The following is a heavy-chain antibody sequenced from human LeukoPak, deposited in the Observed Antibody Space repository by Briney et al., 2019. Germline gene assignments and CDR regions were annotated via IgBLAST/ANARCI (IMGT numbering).Heavy chain of an antibody. Sequence: GGSLRLSCAASGFTFSSYGMHWVRQAPGKGLEGVAVISYDGSNKYYADSVKGRFTISRDNSKNTLYLQMNSLRAEDTAVYYCAKVVYYGSGSLGGFDYWGQGTLVTVSS. CDR3: AKVVYYGSGSLGGFDY. CDR1: GFTFSSYG. CDR2: ISYDGSNK. J-gene: IGHJ4*02. D-gene: IGHD3-10*01. V-gene: IGHV3-30*18.